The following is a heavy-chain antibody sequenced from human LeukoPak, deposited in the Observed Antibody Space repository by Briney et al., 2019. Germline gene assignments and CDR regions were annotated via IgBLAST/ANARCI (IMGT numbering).Heavy chain of an antibody. D-gene: IGHD3-16*01. V-gene: IGHV3-74*01. CDR2: IHLDGRTT. J-gene: IGHJ4*02. CDR3: ARGGSPSDY. CDR1: GLPFSSYW. Sequence: GGSLRLSCAASGLPFSSYWMHWVRPRPGEGLVWVSRIHLDGRTTNYADSVEGRFTISRDNPKNTLYLEMYSVRREDTAVYYCARGGSPSDYWGPGTLVSVS.